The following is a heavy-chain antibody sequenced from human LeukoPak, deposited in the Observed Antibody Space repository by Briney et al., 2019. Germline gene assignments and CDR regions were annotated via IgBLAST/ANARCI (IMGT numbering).Heavy chain of an antibody. J-gene: IGHJ4*02. Sequence: PGGSLRLSCAASGFTFDDYAMHWVRQAPGKGLEWVSGISWNSGSIGYADSVKGRFTISRDNAKNSLYLQMNSLRAEDTALYYCAKDYNYGSGSYQAYYFDYWGQGTLVTVSS. CDR2: ISWNSGSI. CDR3: AKDYNYGSGSYQAYYFDY. D-gene: IGHD3-10*01. V-gene: IGHV3-9*01. CDR1: GFTFDDYA.